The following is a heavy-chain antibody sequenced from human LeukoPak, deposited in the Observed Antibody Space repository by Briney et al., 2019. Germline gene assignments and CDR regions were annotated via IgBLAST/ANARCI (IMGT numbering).Heavy chain of an antibody. D-gene: IGHD1-1*01. CDR2: MNPNSGNT. CDR3: ASQVSPKTTDDAFDI. CDR1: GYTFTSYD. J-gene: IGHJ3*02. V-gene: IGHV1-8*01. Sequence: VASVKVSCKASGYTFTSYDINWVRQTTGQGLEWMGWMNPNSGNTGYAQKFQGRVTITRNTSISTAYMELSSLRSEDTAVYYCASQVSPKTTDDAFDIWGQGTMVTVSS.